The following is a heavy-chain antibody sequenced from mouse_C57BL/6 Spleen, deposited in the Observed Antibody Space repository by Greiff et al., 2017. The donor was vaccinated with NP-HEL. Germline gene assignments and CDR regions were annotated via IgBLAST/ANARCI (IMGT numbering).Heavy chain of an antibody. J-gene: IGHJ1*03. CDR2: IHPNSGST. Sequence: QVQLQQSGAELVKPGASVKLSCKASGYTFTSYWMHWVKQRPGQGLEWIGMIHPNSGSTNYNEKFKSKATLTVDKSSNTAYMQLSSLTSEDSAVYYCASYYSNDDWYFDVWGTGTTVTVSS. CDR1: GYTFTSYW. D-gene: IGHD2-5*01. V-gene: IGHV1-64*01. CDR3: ASYYSNDDWYFDV.